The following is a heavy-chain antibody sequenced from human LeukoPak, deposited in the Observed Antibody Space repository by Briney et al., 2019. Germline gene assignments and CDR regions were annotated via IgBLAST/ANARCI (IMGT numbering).Heavy chain of an antibody. J-gene: IGHJ3*02. CDR2: IYYSGST. V-gene: IGHV4-59*12. D-gene: IGHD3-16*02. CDR3: ARDWEYYDYVWGSYRPQGAFDI. CDR1: GGSISSYY. Sequence: PSETLSLTCTVSGGSISSYYWSWIRQPPGKGLEWIGYIYYSGSTNYNPSLKSRVTISVDTSKNQFSLKLSSVTAADTAVYYCARDWEYYDYVWGSYRPQGAFDIWGQGTMVTVSS.